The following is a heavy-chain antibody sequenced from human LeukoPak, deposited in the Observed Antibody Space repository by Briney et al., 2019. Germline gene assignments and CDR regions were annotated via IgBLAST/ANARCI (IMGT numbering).Heavy chain of an antibody. CDR3: ASSALWFGELPHDY. Sequence: ASVKVSCKASGYTFTGYHMHWVRQAPGQGLEWMGWINPNSGGTNYAQKFQGRVTMTRDTSISTAYMELSRLRSDDTAVYYCASSALWFGELPHDYWGQGTLVTVSS. CDR1: GYTFTGYH. D-gene: IGHD3-10*01. J-gene: IGHJ4*02. CDR2: INPNSGGT. V-gene: IGHV1-2*02.